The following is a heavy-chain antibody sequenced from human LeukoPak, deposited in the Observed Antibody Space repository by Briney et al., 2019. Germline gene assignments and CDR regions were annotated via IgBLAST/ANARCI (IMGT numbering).Heavy chain of an antibody. CDR3: ARGTMMVGP. D-gene: IGHD3-22*01. CDR1: GGSISSYY. CDR2: IYYSGST. V-gene: IGHV4-59*01. J-gene: IGHJ5*02. Sequence: PSETLSLTCTVSGGSISSYYWSRIRQPPGKGLEWIGYIYYSGSTTYNPSLKSRVTISVDTSKNQFSLKLSSVTAADTAVYYCARGTMMVGPWGQGTLVTVSS.